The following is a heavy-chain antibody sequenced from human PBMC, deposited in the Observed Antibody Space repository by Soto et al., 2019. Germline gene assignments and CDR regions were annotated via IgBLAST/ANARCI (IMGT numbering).Heavy chain of an antibody. CDR2: IYYSGST. D-gene: IGHD6-13*01. CDR3: ARDRYSSSWYSD. V-gene: IGHV4-59*01. CDR1: GGSISSYY. J-gene: IGHJ4*02. Sequence: PSETLSLTCTVSGGSISSYYWSWIRQPPGKGLEWIGYIYYSGSTNYNPSLKSRVTISVDTSKNQFSLKLGSVTAADTAVYYCARDRYSSSWYSDWGQGTLVTVSS.